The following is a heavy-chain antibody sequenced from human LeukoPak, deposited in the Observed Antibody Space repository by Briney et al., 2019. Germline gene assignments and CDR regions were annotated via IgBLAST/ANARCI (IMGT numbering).Heavy chain of an antibody. D-gene: IGHD1-14*01. J-gene: IGHJ6*02. CDR2: ISSNGGST. V-gene: IGHV3-64*01. CDR3: ARVEPSHFYGMDA. CDR1: GFTFSSYA. Sequence: GGSLRLSCAASGFTFSSYAMHWVRQAPGKGLEYVSAISSNGGSTYYANSVKGRFTISRDNSKNTLYLQMGSLRAEDLAVYYCARVEPSHFYGMDAWGQGTTVTVSS.